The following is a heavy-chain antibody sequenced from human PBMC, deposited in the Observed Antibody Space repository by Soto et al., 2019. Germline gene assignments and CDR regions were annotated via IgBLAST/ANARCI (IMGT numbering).Heavy chain of an antibody. CDR1: GGSMGNYY. CDR2: IYYSGGP. V-gene: IGHV4-59*01. CDR3: ARVPLWFGKPRNYYYGLDV. Sequence: SETRSLTCPISGGSMGNYYWRWIPQSPGKGLELIGYIYYSGGPNYNPSLKSRAIVSVDTSRNQFSLKLSSVTAADTAVYYCARVPLWFGKPRNYYYGLDVWGQGTTVTVSS. D-gene: IGHD3-10*01. J-gene: IGHJ6*02.